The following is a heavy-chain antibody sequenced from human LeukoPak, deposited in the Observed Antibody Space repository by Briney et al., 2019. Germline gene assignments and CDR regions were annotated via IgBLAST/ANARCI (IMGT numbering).Heavy chain of an antibody. CDR3: ARLGDSDSIAFYHFDY. V-gene: IGHV5-51*01. Sequence: GASLQISCKGSGYTFTTYWIGWVRQRPGKGLEWMGIIYPGDSDTRYSPSFQGQVTISVDKFLNTAYLQWSSLKASDTAMYYCARLGDSDSIAFYHFDYWGQGTLVTVSS. CDR1: GYTFTTYW. D-gene: IGHD2-21*01. CDR2: IYPGDSDT. J-gene: IGHJ4*02.